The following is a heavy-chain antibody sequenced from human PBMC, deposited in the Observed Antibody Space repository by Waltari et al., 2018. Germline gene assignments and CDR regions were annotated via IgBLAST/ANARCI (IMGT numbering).Heavy chain of an antibody. V-gene: IGHV3-21*01. D-gene: IGHD1-26*01. CDR2: LTRSSRDI. Sequence: EVQLVESGGGLVKPGGSLSLSCAASGFTLSSYSMNWVRQAPGKGLEWVSSLTRSSRDIYYADSVKGRVTISRDNAKNSLYLQMNSLRAEDTAVYYCARDRWEQAIDYWGQGTLVTVSS. CDR1: GFTLSSYS. J-gene: IGHJ4*02. CDR3: ARDRWEQAIDY.